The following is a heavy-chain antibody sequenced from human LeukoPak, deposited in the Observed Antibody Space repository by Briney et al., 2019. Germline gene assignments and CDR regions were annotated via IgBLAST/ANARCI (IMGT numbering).Heavy chain of an antibody. D-gene: IGHD2-15*01. J-gene: IGHJ4*02. CDR2: IIPIFGTA. CDR1: GYPFSQYG. CDR3: ARSQSERVVAYYFDY. V-gene: IGHV1-69*13. Sequence: ASVKVSCKASGYPFSQYGISWVRQAPGQGLEWMGGIIPIFGTANYAQKFQGRVTITADESTSTAYMELSSLRSEDTAVYYCARSQSERVVAYYFDYWGQGTLVTVSS.